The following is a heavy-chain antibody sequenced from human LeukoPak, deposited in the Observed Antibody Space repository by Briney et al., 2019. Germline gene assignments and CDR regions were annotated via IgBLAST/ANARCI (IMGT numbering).Heavy chain of an antibody. CDR2: IYSGGST. Sequence: GSLRLSCAASGFTVSSNYMSWVRQAPGKGLEWVSVIYSGGSTYYADSVKGRFTISRDNSKNTLYLQMNSLRAEDTAVYYCASSQINGNSSSWYDPYYYYYYYGMDVWGQGTTVTVSS. J-gene: IGHJ6*02. V-gene: IGHV3-53*01. CDR3: ASSQINGNSSSWYDPYYYYYYYGMDV. CDR1: GFTVSSNY. D-gene: IGHD6-13*01.